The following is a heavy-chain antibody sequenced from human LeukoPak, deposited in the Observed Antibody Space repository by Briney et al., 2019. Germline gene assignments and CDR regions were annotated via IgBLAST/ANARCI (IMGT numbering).Heavy chain of an antibody. CDR2: ISGSGSTI. Sequence: GGSLRLSCAASGFTFSSYALTWVRQAPGKGLEWVSAISGSGSTIYYADSVKGRFTISRDNAKNSLYLQMNSLRAEDTAVYYCARDGNGYYYMDVWGKGTTVTVSS. CDR1: GFTFSSYA. CDR3: ARDGNGYYYMDV. V-gene: IGHV3-48*04. J-gene: IGHJ6*03. D-gene: IGHD4-23*01.